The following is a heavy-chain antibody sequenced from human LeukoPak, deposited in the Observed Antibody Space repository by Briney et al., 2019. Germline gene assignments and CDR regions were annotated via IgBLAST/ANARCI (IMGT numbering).Heavy chain of an antibody. CDR3: ARSYYYDSSGYYNPFDY. J-gene: IGHJ4*02. CDR1: GFTFSSYW. D-gene: IGHD3-22*01. CDR2: IKQDGSEK. Sequence: GGSLRLSCAASGFTFSSYWMSWVRQAPGKGLEWVANIKQDGSEKYYVDSVKGRFTISRDNAKNSLYLQMNSLRAEDTAVYYCARSYYYDSSGYYNPFDYWGQGTLVTVSS. V-gene: IGHV3-7*01.